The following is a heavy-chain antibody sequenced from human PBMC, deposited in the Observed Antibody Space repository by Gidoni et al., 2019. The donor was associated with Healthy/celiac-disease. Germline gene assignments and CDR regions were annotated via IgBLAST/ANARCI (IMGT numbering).Heavy chain of an antibody. CDR2: ISYDGSNK. Sequence: QVQLVESVGGVVQPGRSLRLSCAASGFTFSSYGMHWVRQAPGKGLEWVAVISYDGSNKYYADSVKGRFTISRDNSKNTLYLQMNSLRAEDTAVYYCAKDSSHRSYYGMDVWGQGTTVTVSS. J-gene: IGHJ6*02. CDR3: AKDSSHRSYYGMDV. CDR1: GFTFSSYG. D-gene: IGHD6-19*01. V-gene: IGHV3-30*18.